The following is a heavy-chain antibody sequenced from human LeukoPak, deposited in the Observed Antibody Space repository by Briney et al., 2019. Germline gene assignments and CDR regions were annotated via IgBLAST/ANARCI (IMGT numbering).Heavy chain of an antibody. CDR2: ISGGGSTT. CDR3: AKRQPYYFDY. J-gene: IGHJ4*02. CDR1: GFTFSNYA. Sequence: GGSLRLSCVVSGFTFSNYAMSWVRQAPGKGLEWVSVISGGGSTTYYADSVKGRFTISRDNSKNTLYLQMNGLRADDTAIYYCAKRQPYYFDYWGQGTLVTVSS. D-gene: IGHD1-1*01. V-gene: IGHV3-23*01.